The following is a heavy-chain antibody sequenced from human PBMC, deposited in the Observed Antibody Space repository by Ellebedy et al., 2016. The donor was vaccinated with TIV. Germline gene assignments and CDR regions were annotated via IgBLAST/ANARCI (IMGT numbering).Heavy chain of an antibody. Sequence: GESLKISCAASGFTFSSYWMHWVRQAPGKGLIWVSRLMSDGRNTTYADSVKGRFTISRDNAKNTLYLQMHSLRAEDAAVYYGARGRYYGLDVWGQGTTVTVSS. J-gene: IGHJ6*02. CDR1: GFTFSSYW. CDR3: ARGRYYGLDV. V-gene: IGHV3-74*01. CDR2: LMSDGRNT.